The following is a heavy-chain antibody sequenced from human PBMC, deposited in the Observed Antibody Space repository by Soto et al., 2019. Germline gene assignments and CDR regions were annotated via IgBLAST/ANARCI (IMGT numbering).Heavy chain of an antibody. CDR2: INHSGST. J-gene: IGHJ6*02. CDR3: ARGVKGSSWYGGANYYYYGMDV. D-gene: IGHD6-13*01. V-gene: IGHV4-34*01. Sequence: SETLSLTXAVYGGSFSGYYWSWIRQPPGKGLEWIGEINHSGSTNYNPSLKSRVTISVDTSKNQFSLKLSSVTAADTAVYYCARGVKGSSWYGGANYYYYGMDVWGQGTTVTVSS. CDR1: GGSFSGYY.